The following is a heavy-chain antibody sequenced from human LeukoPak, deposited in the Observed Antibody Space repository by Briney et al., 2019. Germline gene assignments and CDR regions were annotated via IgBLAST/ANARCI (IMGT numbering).Heavy chain of an antibody. D-gene: IGHD3-22*01. CDR3: ATGDNYDKDAFDI. V-gene: IGHV1-8*01. Sequence: ASVKVSCKASGYTFTSYDINWVRQTTRQGLEWMGWMNPNSGNTGYAQKFQGRVTMTRNTSISTAYMELSSLRSEDTAVYYCATGDNYDKDAFDIWGQGTMVTVSS. J-gene: IGHJ3*02. CDR1: GYTFTSYD. CDR2: MNPNSGNT.